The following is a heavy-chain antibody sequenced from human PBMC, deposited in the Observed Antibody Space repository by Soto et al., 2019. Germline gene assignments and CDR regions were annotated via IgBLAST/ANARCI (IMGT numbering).Heavy chain of an antibody. Sequence: SETLSLTCTVSGGSISSYYWSWIRQPPGKGLEWIGYMSNSGSTNYNPSLKSRVTISIDTSKNQFSLNLSSVTAADTAMYYCARVSVVVITSSLLFDYWGQGTLVTVSS. CDR2: MSNSGST. CDR3: ARVSVVVITSSLLFDY. D-gene: IGHD3-22*01. V-gene: IGHV4-59*01. CDR1: GGSISSYY. J-gene: IGHJ4*02.